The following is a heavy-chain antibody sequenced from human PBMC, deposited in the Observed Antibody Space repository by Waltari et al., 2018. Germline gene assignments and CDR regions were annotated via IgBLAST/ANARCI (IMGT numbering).Heavy chain of an antibody. CDR1: GYSFTSYD. D-gene: IGHD1-26*01. V-gene: IGHV1-8*01. J-gene: IGHJ6*02. Sequence: QVQLVQSEAEVKKPGAAVILSCKTSGYSFTSYDINWVRQASGQGPEWMGWLNTKSGDTDHAHNVQGRITMTTDTSINTAFLELTSLRSEDTAVYYCARGVGGAARGYYGMDVWGQGTSVTVS. CDR3: ARGVGGAARGYYGMDV. CDR2: LNTKSGDT.